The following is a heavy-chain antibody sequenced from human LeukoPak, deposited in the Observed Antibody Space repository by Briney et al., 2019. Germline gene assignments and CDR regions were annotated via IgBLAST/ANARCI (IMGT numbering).Heavy chain of an antibody. CDR1: GYTFIGHY. CDR2: INSNSGGT. J-gene: IGHJ3*02. D-gene: IGHD5-18*01. Sequence: GASVNVSCKASGYTFIGHYMHWVRQAPGQGLEWMGWINSNSGGTKYAQKFQGSVIMTRDTSISTAYMELSRLKSDDTAVYYCARGRIHSWSDAFDIWGQGTTVTVSS. CDR3: ARGRIHSWSDAFDI. V-gene: IGHV1-2*02.